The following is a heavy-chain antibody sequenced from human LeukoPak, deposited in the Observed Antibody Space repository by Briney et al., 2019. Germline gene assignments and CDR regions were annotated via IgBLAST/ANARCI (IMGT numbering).Heavy chain of an antibody. J-gene: IGHJ4*02. CDR2: INWSGGST. CDR1: GFTFDDYG. CDR3: ATLYDFWSAYYPN. Sequence: GGSLRLSCAASGFTFDDYGMSWVRQAPGKGLEWVSGINWSGGSTGYADSVKGRFTISRDNAKNSLYLQMNSLRAEDTALYFCATLYDFWSAYYPNWGQGTLVTVSS. V-gene: IGHV3-20*04. D-gene: IGHD3-3*01.